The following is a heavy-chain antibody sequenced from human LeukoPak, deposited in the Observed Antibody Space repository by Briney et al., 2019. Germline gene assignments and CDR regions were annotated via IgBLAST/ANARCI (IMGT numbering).Heavy chain of an antibody. CDR2: IRPSGDNT. CDR3: ARVAGWHWFDP. D-gene: IGHD6-19*01. J-gene: IGHJ5*02. Sequence: GGSLRLSCAASGFTVSSNYMTWVRQAPGRGLEWVSSIRPSGDNTYYGDSVKGRFTISRDNSKNTVYLQMNNMRVDDTAVYYCARVAGWHWFDPWGQGTLVTVSS. CDR1: GFTVSSNY. V-gene: IGHV3-53*01.